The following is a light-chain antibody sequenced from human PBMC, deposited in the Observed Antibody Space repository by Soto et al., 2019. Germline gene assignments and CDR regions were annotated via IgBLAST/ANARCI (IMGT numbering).Light chain of an antibody. CDR3: QQRTNLRGNT. Sequence: DIVLTQSPANLSLSPGERAALSCRASQSVSSSLAWYQQKPGQAPRLLIYDASNRATGIPARFSGSGSGTDFTLTITSLAPGDSAVYYCQQRTNLRGNTFGQGTRLEIK. CDR2: DAS. J-gene: IGKJ5*01. V-gene: IGKV3-11*01. CDR1: QSVSSS.